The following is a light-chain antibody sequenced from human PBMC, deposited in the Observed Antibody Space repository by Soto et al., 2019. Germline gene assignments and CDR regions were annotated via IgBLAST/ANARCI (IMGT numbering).Light chain of an antibody. CDR2: DSD. CDR3: GAWDGSLSVVL. V-gene: IGLV1-51*01. CDR1: SANIGGNY. Sequence: QSVLTQPPSVSAAPGQKVTISCSGSSANIGGNYVSWYQHIPGTAPKLVIYDSDKRPSEIPDRFSGSKSGTSATLDITGLXXXXXXXXXCGAWDGSLSVVLFGGGTQLTVL. J-gene: IGLJ2*01.